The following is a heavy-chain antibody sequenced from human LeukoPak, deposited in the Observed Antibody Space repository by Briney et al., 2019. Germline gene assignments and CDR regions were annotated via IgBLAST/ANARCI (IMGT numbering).Heavy chain of an antibody. J-gene: IGHJ4*02. CDR1: GFTFDEYA. D-gene: IGHD4-23*01. V-gene: IGHV3-9*01. CDR3: ARDSAGNSFDY. CDR2: ISWNSGNI. Sequence: GGSLRLSCAASGFTFDEYAMHWVPQAPGKGLEGLSGISWNSGNILYADSVKGRFTSSRDNAKNSLYLQMNSLRAEDTAVYYCARDSAGNSFDYWGQGTLVTVSS.